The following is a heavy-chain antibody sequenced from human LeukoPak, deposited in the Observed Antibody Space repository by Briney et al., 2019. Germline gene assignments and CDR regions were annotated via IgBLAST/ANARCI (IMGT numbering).Heavy chain of an antibody. CDR1: GGSISSSSNY. V-gene: IGHV4-61*05. CDR2: IYYSGST. Sequence: PSETLSLTCSVSGGSISSSSNYWGWIRQPPGKGLEWIGYIYYSGSTNYNPSLKSRVTISVDTSKNQFSLKLSSVTAADTAVYYCARIPSATVTSRYWYFDLWGRGTLVTVSS. J-gene: IGHJ2*01. D-gene: IGHD4-17*01. CDR3: ARIPSATVTSRYWYFDL.